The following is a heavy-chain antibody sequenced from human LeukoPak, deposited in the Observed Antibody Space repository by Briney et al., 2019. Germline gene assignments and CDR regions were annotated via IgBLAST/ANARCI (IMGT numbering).Heavy chain of an antibody. CDR3: ARAFWFGEPDYGGYYFDY. D-gene: IGHD3-10*01. V-gene: IGHV3-30*03. CDR1: GFTFSSYG. J-gene: IGHJ4*02. Sequence: GGSLRLSCAASGFTFSSYGMHWVRQAPGKGLEWVAVISYDGSNKYYADSVKGRFTISRDNSKNTLYLQMNSLRAEDTAVYYCARAFWFGEPDYGGYYFDYWGQGTLVTVSS. CDR2: ISYDGSNK.